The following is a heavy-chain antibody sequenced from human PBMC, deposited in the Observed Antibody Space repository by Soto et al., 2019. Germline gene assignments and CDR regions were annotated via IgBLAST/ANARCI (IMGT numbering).Heavy chain of an antibody. V-gene: IGHV4-31*03. Sequence: SETLSLTCSVSGGSMTSGGYYWSWVRHHPGKGLELFGSIYYTGDRYFNLSLKSRITVSMDTSKDEFSLKLTCVTSADTAVYFCARAAPRPRDGATYLNXWGQLTLVTVSX. J-gene: IGHJ4*02. CDR1: GGSMTSGGYY. CDR2: IYYTGDR. CDR3: ARAAPRPRDGATYLNX.